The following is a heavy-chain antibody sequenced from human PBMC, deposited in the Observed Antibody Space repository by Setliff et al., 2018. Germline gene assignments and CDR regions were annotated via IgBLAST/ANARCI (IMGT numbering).Heavy chain of an antibody. CDR2: ITWDGGST. D-gene: IGHD3-3*01. V-gene: IGHV3-43*01. Sequence: GGSLRLSCAASGFTFDDYTMHWVRQAPGKGLEWVSLITWDGGSTFYADSVKGRFTISRDNRKNSLYLQMNSQTSEDTALYFCTKDGGRLRFVSHLDFWGQGTPVTVSS. J-gene: IGHJ4*02. CDR1: GFTFDDYT. CDR3: TKDGGRLRFVSHLDF.